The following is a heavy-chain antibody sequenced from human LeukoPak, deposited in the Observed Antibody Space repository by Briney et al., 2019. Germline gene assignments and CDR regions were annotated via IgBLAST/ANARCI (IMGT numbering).Heavy chain of an antibody. V-gene: IGHV3-30*02. CDR2: IRYDGNEK. Sequence: GGSLRVSCAASGFTFTSYGMHWVRQAPGKGLEWVAFIRYDGNEKFYADSVEGRFTISRDNSKNTLWLQMNSLRTEDTAVYYCAKDSPIEEVSLLGPGDWGQGTLVTVSS. D-gene: IGHD2/OR15-2a*01. CDR1: GFTFTSYG. J-gene: IGHJ4*02. CDR3: AKDSPIEEVSLLGPGD.